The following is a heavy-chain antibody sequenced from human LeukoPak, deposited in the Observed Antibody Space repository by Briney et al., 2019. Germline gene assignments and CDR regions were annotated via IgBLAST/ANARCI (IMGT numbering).Heavy chain of an antibody. J-gene: IGHJ4*02. CDR1: GFTVSSNY. V-gene: IGHV3-53*01. CDR2: IYSGGNV. Sequence: GGSLRLSCAASGFTVSSNYMSWVRQAPGKGLEWVSVIYSGGNVYYIESVKGRFTISRDTSKNTLYLQMNSLRAEDTAVYFCAGRHCSGGGCYFAGADPFDYWGQGTLVTVSS. CDR3: AGRHCSGGGCYFAGADPFDY. D-gene: IGHD2-15*01.